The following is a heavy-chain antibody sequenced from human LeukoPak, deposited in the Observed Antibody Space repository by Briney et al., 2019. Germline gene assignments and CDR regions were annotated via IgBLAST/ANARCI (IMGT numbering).Heavy chain of an antibody. CDR2: ISSTSDYI. Sequence: GGSLRLSCAASGFTFSSYSMNWVRQAPGKGLQWVSSISSTSDYIYYADSVKGRFTISRDNAKNSLYLDMNSLTAEDTAVYYCARVNVAAAGHFDYWGPGALVTVSS. D-gene: IGHD6-13*01. CDR1: GFTFSSYS. J-gene: IGHJ4*02. V-gene: IGHV3-21*01. CDR3: ARVNVAAAGHFDY.